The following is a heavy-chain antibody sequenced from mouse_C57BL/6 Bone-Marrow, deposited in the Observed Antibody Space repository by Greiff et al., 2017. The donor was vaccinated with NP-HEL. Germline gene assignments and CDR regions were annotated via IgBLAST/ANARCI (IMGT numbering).Heavy chain of an antibody. V-gene: IGHV1-50*01. CDR3: ARSGDYDDYAMDY. J-gene: IGHJ4*01. D-gene: IGHD2-4*01. CDR1: GYTFTSYL. CDR2: IDPSDSYT. Sequence: QVQLQQSGAELVKPGASVKLSCKASGYTFTSYLLQWLKQRPGQGLEWIGEIDPSDSYTNYNQKFKGKATLTVDTSSSTAYMQLSSLTSEDSAVYYCARSGDYDDYAMDYWGQGTSVTVSS.